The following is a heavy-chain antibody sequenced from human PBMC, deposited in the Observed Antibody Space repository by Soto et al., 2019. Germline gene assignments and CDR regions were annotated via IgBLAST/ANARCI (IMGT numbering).Heavy chain of an antibody. D-gene: IGHD3-10*01. Sequence: GGSLRLSCAASGFTSDYHAMHWVRQAPGKGLEWVSTISSNGENRHYPDSVKGRFIIYSDNSTNTVYLHMNSLRVEDTAVYYCVSWLSADFGSWCQGTLVTVSS. CDR1: GFTSDYHA. CDR2: ISSNGENR. J-gene: IGHJ4*02. V-gene: IGHV3-23*01. CDR3: VSWLSADFGS.